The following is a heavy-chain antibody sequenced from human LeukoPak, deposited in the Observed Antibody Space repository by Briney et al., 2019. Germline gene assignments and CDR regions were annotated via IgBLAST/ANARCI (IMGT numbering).Heavy chain of an antibody. CDR3: ATGRYCSGTTCYSSLDF. D-gene: IGHD2-15*01. V-gene: IGHV5-51*01. CDR2: IHPGDSNT. J-gene: IGHJ4*02. Sequence: GESLKISCKGSGYSFTNYWIAWVRQMPGKGLEWMGIIHPGDSNTRYSPSFQGQVTISVDKSITTAYLQWSSLKASDTAVYYCATGRYCSGTTCYSSLDFRGQGTLVTVSS. CDR1: GYSFTNYW.